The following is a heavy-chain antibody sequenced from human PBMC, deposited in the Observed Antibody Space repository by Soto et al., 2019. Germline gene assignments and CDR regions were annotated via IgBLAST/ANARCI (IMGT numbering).Heavy chain of an antibody. CDR2: ISSTSSYI. Sequence: EVPLVESGGGLVKPGGSLRLSCAASGFTFNTYNMNWVRQAPGKGLEWVSSISSTSSYIYYADSVKGRFTISRDNAKNSLYLQMNSLRAEDTAVYYCARQRNHPSPDFDSWGQGTQVTVSS. CDR3: ARQRNHPSPDFDS. D-gene: IGHD1-1*01. CDR1: GFTFNTYN. J-gene: IGHJ4*02. V-gene: IGHV3-21*01.